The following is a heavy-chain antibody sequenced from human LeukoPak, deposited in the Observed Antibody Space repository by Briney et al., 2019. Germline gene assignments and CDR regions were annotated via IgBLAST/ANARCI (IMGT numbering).Heavy chain of an antibody. CDR2: IKSDGKT. CDR1: GFTFSSYL. D-gene: IGHD3-22*01. J-gene: IGHJ1*01. CDR3: ASAPSEIGGYYPEYFRH. Sequence: PGGSLRLSCAASGFTFSSYLMHWVRQAPGKGLVWVSRIKSDGKTNYADSVKGRFTISRDNAKNTVSLQMNSLRAEDTGVYYCASAPSEIGGYYPEYFRHWGQGTLVTVSS. V-gene: IGHV3-74*01.